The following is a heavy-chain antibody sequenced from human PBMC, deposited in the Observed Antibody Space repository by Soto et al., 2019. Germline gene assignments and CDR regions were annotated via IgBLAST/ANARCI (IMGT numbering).Heavy chain of an antibody. CDR3: AKDLNYDFWSGSFDY. J-gene: IGHJ4*02. CDR1: GFTFSSYA. CDR2: ISGSGGST. D-gene: IGHD3-3*01. Sequence: EVQLLESGGGLVQPGGSLRLSCAASGFTFSSYAMSWVRQAPGKGLEWVSAISGSGGSTYYADSVKGRFTISRDNSKSTLYLQMNSLRAEDTAVYYCAKDLNYDFWSGSFDYWGQGTLVTVSS. V-gene: IGHV3-23*01.